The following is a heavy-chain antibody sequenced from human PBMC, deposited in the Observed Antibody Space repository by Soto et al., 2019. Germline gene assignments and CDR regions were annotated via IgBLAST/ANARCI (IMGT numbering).Heavy chain of an antibody. Sequence: QVQLVQSGAEVKKPGSSVKVSCKASGGTFSSYTISWVLQAPGQGLEWMGRIIPILGIANYAQKFQGRVTITADKSTSTAYMELSSLRSEDTAVYYFARDSSGCWYYFDYWGQGTLVTVSS. CDR2: IIPILGIA. V-gene: IGHV1-69*08. J-gene: IGHJ4*02. D-gene: IGHD2-2*01. CDR3: ARDSSGCWYYFDY. CDR1: GGTFSSYT.